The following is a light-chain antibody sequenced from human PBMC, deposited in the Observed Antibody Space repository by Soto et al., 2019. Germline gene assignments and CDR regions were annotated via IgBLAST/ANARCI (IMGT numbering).Light chain of an antibody. CDR3: QFYGRSLRGFVV. Sequence: QSVLTQPPSVSGAPGQRVTISCTGSSSNIGAGYDVHWYQQLPGTAPKLLIYGNSNRPSGVPDRFSGSKSGTSASLAITGLQGEDEAGYYCQFYGRSLRGFVVFGGGTKLTVL. CDR2: GNS. V-gene: IGLV1-40*01. J-gene: IGLJ2*01. CDR1: SSNIGAGYD.